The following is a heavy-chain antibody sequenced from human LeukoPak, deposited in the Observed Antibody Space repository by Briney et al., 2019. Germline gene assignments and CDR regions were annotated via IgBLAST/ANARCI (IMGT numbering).Heavy chain of an antibody. J-gene: IGHJ4*02. CDR1: GYTFTSYS. CDR3: SIVGYSVSFMGFYY. Sequence: ASVKVSFKSAGYTFTSYSISRVRQAHGQGHELKGFISAYGGNTNYEQKLQGRGTITTDTSTITTYMELMSLRTDDEAVNYYSIVGYSVSFMGFYYWGQGALVTVSS. CDR2: ISAYGGNT. D-gene: IGHD1-26*01. V-gene: IGHV1-18*04.